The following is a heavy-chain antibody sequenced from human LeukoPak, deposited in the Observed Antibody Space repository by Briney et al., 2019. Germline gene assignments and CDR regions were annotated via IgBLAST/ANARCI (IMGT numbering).Heavy chain of an antibody. CDR2: INPNSGGT. Sequence: ASVKVSCKASGYTFTGYYMHWVRQAPGQGLEWMGWINPNSGGTNYAQKFQGRVTMTRDTSISTAYMELSRLRSDDTAVYYCARDQWADSSGYYYASFGYWGQGTLVTVSS. D-gene: IGHD3-22*01. V-gene: IGHV1-2*02. CDR1: GYTFTGYY. CDR3: ARDQWADSSGYYYASFGY. J-gene: IGHJ4*02.